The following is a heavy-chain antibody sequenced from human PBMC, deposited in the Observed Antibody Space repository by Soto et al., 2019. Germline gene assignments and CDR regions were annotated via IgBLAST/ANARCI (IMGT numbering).Heavy chain of an antibody. J-gene: IGHJ5*02. V-gene: IGHV3-48*02. CDR3: ARDNGIAGSFDP. CDR1: GFTFRSYS. D-gene: IGHD6-13*01. CDR2: ISISGTTI. Sequence: EVQLVESGGGLVQPGGSLRLSCAASGFTFRSYSMNWVRQAPGKGLEWVSYISISGTTIYYADSVKGRFTISRDDANNSLYLQMNSLRDEDTSVYYCARDNGIAGSFDPWGQGALVTVSS.